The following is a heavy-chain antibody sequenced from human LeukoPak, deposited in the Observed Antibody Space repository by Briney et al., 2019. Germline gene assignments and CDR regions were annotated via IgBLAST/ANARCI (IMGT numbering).Heavy chain of an antibody. Sequence: GGSLRLSCAASGFTFSSYGMHWVRQAPGKGLEWVAVIWYDGSNKYYADSVKGRFTISRDNSKNTLYLQMNSLRAEDTAVYYCARDRTESNPLYYFDYWGQGTLVTVSS. CDR3: ARDRTESNPLYYFDY. CDR1: GFTFSSYG. J-gene: IGHJ4*02. CDR2: IWYDGSNK. V-gene: IGHV3-33*01.